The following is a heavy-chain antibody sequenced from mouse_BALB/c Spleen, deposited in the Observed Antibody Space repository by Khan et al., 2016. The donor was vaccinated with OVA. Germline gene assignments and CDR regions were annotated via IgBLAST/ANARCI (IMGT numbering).Heavy chain of an antibody. CDR2: ILPGSNIT. V-gene: IGHV1-9*01. J-gene: IGHJ2*01. Sequence: QVQLQQSGAELMKPGASVKISCKATGFTFSNYWIEWIKQRPGHGLEWIGQILPGSNITNYNEKFKGKATFTAETSSNTAYMQLSSLTSEDSAVYYCSLYCSRGDYWGQGTTVTVSS. CDR1: GFTFSNYW. CDR3: SLYCSRGDY. D-gene: IGHD1-1*01.